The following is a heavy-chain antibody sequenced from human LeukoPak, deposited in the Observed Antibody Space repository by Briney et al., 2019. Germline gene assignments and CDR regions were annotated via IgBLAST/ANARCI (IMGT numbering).Heavy chain of an antibody. CDR3: ARVGEGGYGYGDYYFDY. J-gene: IGHJ4*02. Sequence: PGGSLRLSCAAPGFTFSSYAMHWVRQAPGKGLEWVALISFDGSDKYYADSVKGRCTISRDNSKNTLYLQMNSLRAEDTAVYYCARVGEGGYGYGDYYFDYWGQGTLVTVSS. D-gene: IGHD5-12*01. V-gene: IGHV3-30*04. CDR2: ISFDGSDK. CDR1: GFTFSSYA.